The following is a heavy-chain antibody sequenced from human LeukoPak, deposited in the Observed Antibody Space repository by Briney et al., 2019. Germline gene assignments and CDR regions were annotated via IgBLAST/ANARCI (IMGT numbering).Heavy chain of an antibody. D-gene: IGHD3-3*01. V-gene: IGHV3-23*01. Sequence: GGSLRLSCAASGFTFSSYWMSWVRQAPGKGLEWVSAISGSGGSTYYADSVKGRFTISRDNSKNTLYLQMNSLRAEDTAVYYCAKEGTYYDFWGGYRGGHFDYWGQGTLVTVSS. CDR1: GFTFSSYW. CDR2: ISGSGGST. CDR3: AKEGTYYDFWGGYRGGHFDY. J-gene: IGHJ4*02.